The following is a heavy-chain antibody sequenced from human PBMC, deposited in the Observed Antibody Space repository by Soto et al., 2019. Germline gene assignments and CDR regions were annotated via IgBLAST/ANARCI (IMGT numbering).Heavy chain of an antibody. V-gene: IGHV4-59*08. Sequence: QVQLQESGPGLVKPSETLSLTCTVSGGSISSYYWSWIRQPPGKGLEWIGYIYYSGSTNYNPSLKSRVTKSVDTSTNQFSRKLSSVTAADTAVYYCARRWGYAIDYWGQGTLVTVSS. J-gene: IGHJ4*02. D-gene: IGHD2-8*01. CDR2: IYYSGST. CDR3: ARRWGYAIDY. CDR1: GGSISSYY.